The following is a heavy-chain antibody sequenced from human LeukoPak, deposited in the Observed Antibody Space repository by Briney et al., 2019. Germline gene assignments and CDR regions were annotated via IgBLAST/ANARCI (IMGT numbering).Heavy chain of an antibody. CDR2: MNPNSGNK. V-gene: IGHV1-8*03. J-gene: IGHJ4*02. CDR1: GYTFTSYD. Sequence: ASVKVSCKASGYTFTSYDINWVRQATGQGLEWMGWMNPNSGNKVYAQKCQGRVTIPRNTAINTAYMELSSLRSEDTAVYYCARGFPTYYYDSSGYYRDYWGQGTLVTVSS. D-gene: IGHD3-22*01. CDR3: ARGFPTYYYDSSGYYRDY.